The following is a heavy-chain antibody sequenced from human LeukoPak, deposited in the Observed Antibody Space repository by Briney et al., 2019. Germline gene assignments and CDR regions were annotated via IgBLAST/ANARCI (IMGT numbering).Heavy chain of an antibody. D-gene: IGHD1-1*01. Sequence: TGGSLRLSCAASGFTFSDYWIHWVRQAPGRGLLWVSRINSDGSSTNYADSVKGRFTISRDNAKNSLYLQMNSLRAEDTAVYYCARDRAKLERRRRYFDYWGQGTLVTVSS. V-gene: IGHV3-74*01. CDR1: GFTFSDYW. J-gene: IGHJ4*02. CDR3: ARDRAKLERRRRYFDY. CDR2: INSDGSST.